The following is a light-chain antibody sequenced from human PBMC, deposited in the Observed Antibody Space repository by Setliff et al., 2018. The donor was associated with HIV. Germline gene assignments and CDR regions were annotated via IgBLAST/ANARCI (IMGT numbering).Light chain of an antibody. CDR2: EGT. Sequence: QSALTQPASVSGSPGQSITISCTGTSSDVGTYNFVSWYQQHPGKAPKLIIFEGTKRLSGVSNRFSGSNSGNTASLTISGLQPEDEADYYCCSHAGGNTYIFGSGTKGTV. J-gene: IGLJ1*01. CDR1: SSDVGTYNF. CDR3: CSHAGGNTYI. V-gene: IGLV2-23*01.